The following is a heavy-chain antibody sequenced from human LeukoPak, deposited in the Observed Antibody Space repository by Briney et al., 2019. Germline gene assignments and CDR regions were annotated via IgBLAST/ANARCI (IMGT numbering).Heavy chain of an antibody. CDR1: GGSISSYY. J-gene: IGHJ4*02. CDR2: IYYSGST. V-gene: IGHV4-59*01. CDR3: AKDRLWGVYYDHNTKRGY. D-gene: IGHD3-22*01. Sequence: SETLSLTCTVSGGSISSYYWSWIRQPPGKGLEWIGYIYYSGSTNYNPSLKSRVTISVDTSKNQFSLKLSSVTAADTAVYYCAKDRLWGVYYDHNTKRGYWGQGTLVTVSS.